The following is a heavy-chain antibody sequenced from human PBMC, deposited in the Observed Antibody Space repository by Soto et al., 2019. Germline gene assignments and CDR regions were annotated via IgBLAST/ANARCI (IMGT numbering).Heavy chain of an antibody. D-gene: IGHD3-3*01. CDR1: GFTFSPYS. Sequence: EAQLVESGGALVQPGGSLRLSCVASGFTFSPYSMSWVRQAPGKGLEWVSYISSDSNTIYYADSVRGRFTISRNNAKNSLYLQMNSLRDEDTAVYYGARSSLGDHYDFWGDYPDAGMDVWGLGTTVTVSS. CDR3: ARSSLGDHYDFWGDYPDAGMDV. V-gene: IGHV3-48*02. CDR2: ISSDSNTI. J-gene: IGHJ6*02.